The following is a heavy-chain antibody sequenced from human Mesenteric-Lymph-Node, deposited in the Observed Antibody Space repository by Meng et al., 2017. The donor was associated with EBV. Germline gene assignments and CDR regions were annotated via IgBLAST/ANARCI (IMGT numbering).Heavy chain of an antibody. CDR1: GDSISSTNW. V-gene: IGHV4-4*02. CDR3: VRGAAIGPRYFDY. D-gene: IGHD2-2*02. CDR2: IYYSGSA. J-gene: IGHJ4*02. Sequence: QVQLEESGPGQVKPSGTLSLTCSVSGDSISSTNWWSWVRQPPGKGLEWIGEIYYSGSANYNPSLKSRVTMSVDKSKNQFSLKLSSVTAADTAVYYCVRGAAIGPRYFDYWGQGTLVTVSS.